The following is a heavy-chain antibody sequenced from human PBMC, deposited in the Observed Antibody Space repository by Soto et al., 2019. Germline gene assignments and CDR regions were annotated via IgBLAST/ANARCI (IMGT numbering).Heavy chain of an antibody. Sequence: GASVKVSCKASGGTFSSYAISWVRQAPGQGLERMGGIIPIFGTANYAQKFQGRVTITADESTSTAYMELSSLRSEDTAVYYCARGLRCSGGSCHDAFDIWGQGTMVTVSS. CDR3: ARGLRCSGGSCHDAFDI. CDR2: IIPIFGTA. CDR1: GGTFSSYA. J-gene: IGHJ3*02. V-gene: IGHV1-69*13. D-gene: IGHD2-15*01.